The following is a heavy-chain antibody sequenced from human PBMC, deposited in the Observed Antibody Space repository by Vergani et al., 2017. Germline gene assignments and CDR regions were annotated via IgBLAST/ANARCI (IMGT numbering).Heavy chain of an antibody. V-gene: IGHV3-7*03. CDR2: IKQDGSEK. J-gene: IGHJ4*02. CDR1: GFTFSSYW. D-gene: IGHD2-15*01. Sequence: EVQLVESGGGLVQPGGSLRLSCAASGFTFSSYWMSWVRQAPGKGLEWVANIKQDGSEKYYVDSVKGRFTISRDNAKNSLYLQMNSLRAEDTAVYYCARDCGYGVDYFDYWGQGTLVTVSS. CDR3: ARDCGYGVDYFDY.